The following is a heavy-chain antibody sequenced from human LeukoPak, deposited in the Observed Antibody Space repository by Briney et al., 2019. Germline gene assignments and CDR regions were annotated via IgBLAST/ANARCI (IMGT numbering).Heavy chain of an antibody. CDR3: ARMMTTVYVGWFDP. V-gene: IGHV1-69*04. CDR1: GDTFSSYA. Sequence: ASVKVSCKASGDTFSSYAISWVRQAPGQGLEWMGRIIPILGIANYAQKFQGRVTITADKSTSTAYMELSSLRSEDTAVYYCARMMTTVYVGWFDPWGQGTLVTVSS. J-gene: IGHJ5*02. CDR2: IIPILGIA. D-gene: IGHD4-11*01.